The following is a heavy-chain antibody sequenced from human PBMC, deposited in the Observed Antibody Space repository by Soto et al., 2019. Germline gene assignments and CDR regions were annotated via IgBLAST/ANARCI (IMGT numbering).Heavy chain of an antibody. CDR1: GFTFSSYE. D-gene: IGHD2-2*01. J-gene: IGHJ6*02. CDR3: AKDLGYCSSTSCHYYYGMDV. Sequence: GGSLRLSCAASGFTFSSYEMNWVRQAPGKGLEWVSYISSSGSTKYYADSVKGRFTISRDNSKNTLYLQMNSLRAEDTAVYYCAKDLGYCSSTSCHYYYGMDVWGQGTTVTVSS. V-gene: IGHV3-48*03. CDR2: ISSSGSTK.